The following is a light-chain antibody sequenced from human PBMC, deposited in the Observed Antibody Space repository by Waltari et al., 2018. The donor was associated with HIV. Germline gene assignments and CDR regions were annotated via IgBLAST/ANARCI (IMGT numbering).Light chain of an antibody. J-gene: IGKJ5*01. CDR2: DAS. CDR3: QQRSNWLPVT. V-gene: IGKV3-11*01. CDR1: ENMGND. Sequence: SSRASENMGNDGAWDQYKPGQAHRLLSYDASTRAYGIQARFRGSGSGTDFKLTISSLEPEDVAVYYCQQRSNWLPVTFGQGTRLEI.